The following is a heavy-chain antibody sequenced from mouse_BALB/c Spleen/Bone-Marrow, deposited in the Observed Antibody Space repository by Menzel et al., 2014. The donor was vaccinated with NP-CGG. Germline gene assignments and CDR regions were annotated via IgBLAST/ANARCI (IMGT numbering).Heavy chain of an antibody. J-gene: IGHJ4*01. V-gene: IGHV5-17*02. CDR2: ISSGSSTI. D-gene: IGHD2-3*01. Sequence: EVKVVESGGGLVQPGGSRKLSCAASGFTFSSFGMHWVRQAPEKGLEWVAYISSGSSTIYYADTVKGRFTISRDNPKNTLFLQMTSLRSEDTAMYYCARYGYYGAMDYWGQGTSVTVSS. CDR3: ARYGYYGAMDY. CDR1: GFTFSSFG.